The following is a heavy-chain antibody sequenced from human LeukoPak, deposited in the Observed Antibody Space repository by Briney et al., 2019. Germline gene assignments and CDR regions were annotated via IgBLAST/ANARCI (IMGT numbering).Heavy chain of an antibody. D-gene: IGHD5-18*01. V-gene: IGHV4-59*01. CDR2: IYYSGST. J-gene: IGHJ4*02. Sequence: SETLSLTCTVSGGSISSYYWSWIRQPPGKGPEWIGYIYYSGSTNYNPSLKSRVTISVDTSKNQFSLKLSSVTAADTAVYYCARGASYGEFDYWDQGTLVTVSS. CDR3: ARGASYGEFDY. CDR1: GGSISSYY.